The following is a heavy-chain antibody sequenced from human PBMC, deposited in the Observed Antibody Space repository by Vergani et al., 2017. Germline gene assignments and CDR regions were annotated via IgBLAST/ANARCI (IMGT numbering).Heavy chain of an antibody. CDR2: INPSGGST. D-gene: IGHD2-2*01. Sequence: QVQLVQSGAEVKKPGASVKVSCKASGYTFTSYYMHWVRQAPGQGLEWMGIINPSGGSTSYAQKFQGRVTMTRDTSTSTVYMELSSLRSEDTAVYYGARDSRYCSSTSCYVGRDWFDPWGQGTVVTVSS. CDR3: ARDSRYCSSTSCYVGRDWFDP. J-gene: IGHJ5*02. V-gene: IGHV1-46*01. CDR1: GYTFTSYY.